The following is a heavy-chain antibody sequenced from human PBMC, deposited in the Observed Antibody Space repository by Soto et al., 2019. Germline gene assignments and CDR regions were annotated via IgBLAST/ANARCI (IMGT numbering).Heavy chain of an antibody. Sequence: QVQLVQSGDEVKKPGASVKVSCKASGYIFVNYGIAWVRQAPGQGLEWMGWISPYTGNTHSATKVEGRLTMTTDTSTSTAYMDLGSLTSAEAAVYYCVMVDNYVTPTPQDVWGQGTTVTVSS. D-gene: IGHD3-16*01. CDR3: VMVDNYVTPTPQDV. V-gene: IGHV1-18*01. CDR2: ISPYTGNT. J-gene: IGHJ6*02. CDR1: GYIFVNYG.